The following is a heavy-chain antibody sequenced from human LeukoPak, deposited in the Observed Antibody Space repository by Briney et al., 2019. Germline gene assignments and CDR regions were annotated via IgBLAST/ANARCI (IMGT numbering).Heavy chain of an antibody. V-gene: IGHV3-66*01. D-gene: IGHD6-13*01. CDR2: IYSGGST. J-gene: IGHJ4*02. Sequence: PGGSLRLSCAASGFTVSRNYMIWVRQAPGEGLEWVSVIYSGGSTYYADSVKGRFTISRDNSKNTLYLQMNSLRAEDTAVYYCARAGPSSSWHQFDYWGQGTLVTVSS. CDR3: ARAGPSSSWHQFDY. CDR1: GFTVSRNY.